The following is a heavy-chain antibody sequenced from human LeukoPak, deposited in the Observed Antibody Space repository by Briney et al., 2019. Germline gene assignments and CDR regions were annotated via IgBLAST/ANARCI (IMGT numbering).Heavy chain of an antibody. CDR3: ARENDCGGDCYSDY. D-gene: IGHD2-21*02. CDR1: GFTFSSYA. V-gene: IGHV3-64*01. J-gene: IGHJ4*02. CDR2: ISSNGGST. Sequence: GGSLRLSCAASGFTFSSYAMHWVRQAPGKGLEYVSAISSNGGSTYYANSVKGRFTISRDNSKNTLYLQMGSLRAEDMAVYYCARENDCGGDCYSDYWGQGTLVTVSS.